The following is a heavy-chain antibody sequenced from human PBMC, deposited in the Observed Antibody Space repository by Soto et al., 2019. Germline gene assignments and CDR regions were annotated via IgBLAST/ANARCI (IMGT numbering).Heavy chain of an antibody. Sequence: ASVKVSCKASGYTFTSYGISWVRQAPGQGLEWMGWISAYNGNTNYAQKLQGRVTMTTDTSTSTAYMELRSLRSDDTAVYYCARDHWEVATHRYFDYWGQGTLVTVSS. CDR1: GYTFTSYG. V-gene: IGHV1-18*01. CDR3: ARDHWEVATHRYFDY. CDR2: ISAYNGNT. D-gene: IGHD5-12*01. J-gene: IGHJ4*02.